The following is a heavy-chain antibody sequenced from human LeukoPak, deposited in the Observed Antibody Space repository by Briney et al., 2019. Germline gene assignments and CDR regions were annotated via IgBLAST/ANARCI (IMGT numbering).Heavy chain of an antibody. CDR1: GGSISGYH. V-gene: IGHV4-59*08. Sequence: SETLSLTCTVSGGSISGYHWNWIRQSPGKGLEWIANIFYTGNADYNPSLKSRVTISVDTPKNQISLKLSSVTAADTAVYYCACSTGYCSGGSCYGPARLFDYWGQGTLVTVSS. J-gene: IGHJ4*02. CDR2: IFYTGNA. D-gene: IGHD2-15*01. CDR3: ACSTGYCSGGSCYGPARLFDY.